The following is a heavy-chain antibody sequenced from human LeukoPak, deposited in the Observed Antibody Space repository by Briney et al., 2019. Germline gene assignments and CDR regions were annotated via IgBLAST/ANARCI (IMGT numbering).Heavy chain of an antibody. CDR2: INSDGSST. V-gene: IGHV3-74*01. CDR1: GFTFSSSW. CDR3: ARGRGDGDGWYFDL. J-gene: IGHJ2*01. D-gene: IGHD5-24*01. Sequence: GGSLRLSCAASGFTFSSSWMYWVRQAPGKGLVWVSRINSDGSSTSYADSVKGRFTISRDNAKNTLYLQMNSLRAEDTAVYYCARGRGDGDGWYFDLWGRGTLVTVSS.